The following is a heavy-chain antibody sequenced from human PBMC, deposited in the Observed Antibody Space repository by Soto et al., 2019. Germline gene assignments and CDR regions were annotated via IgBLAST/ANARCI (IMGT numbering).Heavy chain of an antibody. J-gene: IGHJ6*02. CDR3: AKRDTAMAPGGYYYYGMDV. CDR2: ISGSGGST. CDR1: GFTFSSYA. Sequence: PGGSLRLSCAASGFTFSSYAMSWVRQAPGKGLEWVSAISGSGGSTYYADSVKGRFTISRDNSKNTLYLQMNSLRAEDTAVYYCAKRDTAMAPGGYYYYGMDVWGQGTTVTVSS. V-gene: IGHV3-23*01. D-gene: IGHD5-18*01.